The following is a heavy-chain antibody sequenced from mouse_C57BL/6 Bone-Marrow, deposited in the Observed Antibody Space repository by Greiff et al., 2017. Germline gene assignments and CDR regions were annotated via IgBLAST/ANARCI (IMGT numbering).Heavy chain of an antibody. Sequence: EVQLQQSGAELVRPGASVKLSCTASGFNIKDDYIHWVKQRPEQGLEWIGWIDPEIGDTDYASKFQGQATITSDTSSNTACRQLSSLTSEDTAVYYCSSFDGNYFDFWGQGAPLTVAS. V-gene: IGHV14-4*01. CDR2: IDPEIGDT. CDR3: SSFDGNYFDF. D-gene: IGHD2-3*01. J-gene: IGHJ2*01. CDR1: GFNIKDDY.